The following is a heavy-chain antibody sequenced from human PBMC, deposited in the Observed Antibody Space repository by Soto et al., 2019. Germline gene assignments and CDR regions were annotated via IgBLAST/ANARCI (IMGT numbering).Heavy chain of an antibody. Sequence: SQTLSLTCVISGDSVSSNSAGWNWIRQSPSRGLEWLGRTYYKSKWNNDYALSVKSRITINQDTSKNQFSLHLYSVTPEDTAVYYCTGITWFRGMDVWGQRTPVTVSS. CDR1: GDSVSSNSAG. J-gene: IGHJ6*02. D-gene: IGHD3-10*01. V-gene: IGHV6-1*01. CDR2: TYYKSKWNN. CDR3: TGITWFRGMDV.